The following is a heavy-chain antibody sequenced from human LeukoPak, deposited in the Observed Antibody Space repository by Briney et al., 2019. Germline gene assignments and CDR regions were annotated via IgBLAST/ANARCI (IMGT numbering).Heavy chain of an antibody. Sequence: SQTLSLTCTVSGGSISSGGYYWSWIRQHPGKGLEWIGYIYYSGSTYYNPSLKSRVTISLDTSENQFSLKLSSVTAADTAVYYCATTYYDSSCYFIRDCWGQGTLVTVSS. D-gene: IGHD3-22*01. CDR2: IYYSGST. CDR3: ATTYYDSSCYFIRDC. CDR1: GGSISSGGYY. V-gene: IGHV4-31*03. J-gene: IGHJ4*02.